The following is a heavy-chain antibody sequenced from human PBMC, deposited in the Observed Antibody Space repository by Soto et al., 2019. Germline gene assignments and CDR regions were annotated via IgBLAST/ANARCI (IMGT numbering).Heavy chain of an antibody. CDR3: ARSTIFGTYYFDY. CDR1: GGSVSSGSYY. Sequence: QVQLQESGPGLVKPSETLSLTCTVSGGSVSSGSYYWSWIRQPPGKGLEWIGYIYYSGSTNYNPSPKSRVTISVDTSKNQFSLKLSSVTAADTAVYYCARSTIFGTYYFDYWGQGTLVTVSS. CDR2: IYYSGST. V-gene: IGHV4-61*01. J-gene: IGHJ4*02. D-gene: IGHD3-3*01.